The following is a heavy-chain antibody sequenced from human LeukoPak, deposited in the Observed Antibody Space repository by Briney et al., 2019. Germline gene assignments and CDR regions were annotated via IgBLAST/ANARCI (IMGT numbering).Heavy chain of an antibody. CDR1: GGSISSYY. D-gene: IGHD3-10*01. CDR3: ARHLYGSGSYGY. J-gene: IGHJ4*02. V-gene: IGHV4-59*08. CDR2: IYYSGST. Sequence: SETLSLTCTVSGGSISSYYWSWIRQPPGKGLEWIGYIYYSGSTNYNPSLKSRVTISVDTSKNQFSLKLSSVTAADTAVYYCARHLYGSGSYGYWGQGTLVTVSS.